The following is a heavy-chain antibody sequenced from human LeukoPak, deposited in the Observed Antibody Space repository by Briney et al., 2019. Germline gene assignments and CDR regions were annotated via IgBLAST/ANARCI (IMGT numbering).Heavy chain of an antibody. CDR2: ISGSGGST. CDR1: GFTFSSYG. V-gene: IGHV3-23*01. D-gene: IGHD6-13*01. Sequence: AGGTLRLSCAASGFTFSSYGMSWVRQAPGKGLEWVSAISGSGGSTYYADSVKGRFTISRDNAKNSLYLQMNSLRAEDTAVYYCAKANYSSSWYSHWGQGTLVTVSS. CDR3: AKANYSSSWYSH. J-gene: IGHJ4*02.